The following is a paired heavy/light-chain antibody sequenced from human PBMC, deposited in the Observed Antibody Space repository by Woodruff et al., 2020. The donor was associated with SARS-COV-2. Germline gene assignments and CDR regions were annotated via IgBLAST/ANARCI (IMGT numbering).Heavy chain of an antibody. Sequence: EVQVLESGGALVQPGGSLRLSCAASEFSFSNYAMSWVRQAPGKGLEWVSDIRGRDDTTYYADSVKGRFTISRDDSKNTLYLQMNSLRAEDTAIYYCAKRFYDVLTRWPDAFDIWGQGTMVTVSS. CDR3: AKRFYDVLTRWPDAFDI. CDR1: EFSFSNYA. D-gene: IGHD3-9*01. V-gene: IGHV3-23*01. J-gene: IGHJ3*02. CDR2: IRGRDDTT.
Light chain of an antibody. CDR1: QSLSTW. V-gene: IGKV1-5*03. CDR2: KAS. Sequence: DIQMTQSPSTLSGSVGDRVTITCRASQSLSTWLAWYQQKPGKAPKLLIYKASSLQSGVPLRFSGRGSGTEFTLTISSLQPDDFATYYCQQYYSYPLTFGGGTKVEIK. J-gene: IGKJ4*01. CDR3: QQYYSYPLT.